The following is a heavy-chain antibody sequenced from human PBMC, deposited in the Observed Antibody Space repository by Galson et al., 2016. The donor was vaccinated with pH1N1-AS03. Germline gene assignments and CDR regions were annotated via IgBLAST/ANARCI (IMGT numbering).Heavy chain of an antibody. V-gene: IGHV3-23*01. J-gene: IGHJ6*02. CDR3: VKDRPVYSYYSGLDV. Sequence: SLRLSCAASGFTFSGYAMNWVRQAPGEGLEWVSTISGSGGHTYYAGSVSGRFTISRDYSKNTLYLQMNSLRAEDTAVYYCVKDRPVYSYYSGLDVWGQGTTVTVSS. CDR2: ISGSGGHT. CDR1: GFTFSGYA.